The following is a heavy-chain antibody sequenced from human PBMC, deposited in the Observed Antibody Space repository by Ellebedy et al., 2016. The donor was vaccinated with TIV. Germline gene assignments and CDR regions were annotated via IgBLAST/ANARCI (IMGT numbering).Heavy chain of an antibody. CDR1: GFTFSDYY. Sequence: GESLKISXAASGFTFSDYYMSWIRQAPGKGLEWVSYISSSGSTIYYADSVKGRFTISRDNAKNSLYLQMNSLRAEDTALYYCAKSRSRSGYSSSWPDYWGQGTLVTVSS. CDR3: AKSRSRSGYSSSWPDY. J-gene: IGHJ4*02. D-gene: IGHD6-13*01. V-gene: IGHV3-11*01. CDR2: ISSSGSTI.